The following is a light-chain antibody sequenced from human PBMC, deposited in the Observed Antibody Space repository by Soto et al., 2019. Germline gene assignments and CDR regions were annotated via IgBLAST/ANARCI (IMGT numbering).Light chain of an antibody. CDR1: QSISSW. Sequence: DIQMTQSPSTLSASVVERVTITCRASQSISSWLAWYQQEPGKAPKLLIYDASSLESGVPSRFSGSGSGTEFTLTISSLQPDDFATYYCQQYNSYPYTFGQGTKVDIK. CDR3: QQYNSYPYT. CDR2: DAS. J-gene: IGKJ2*01. V-gene: IGKV1-5*01.